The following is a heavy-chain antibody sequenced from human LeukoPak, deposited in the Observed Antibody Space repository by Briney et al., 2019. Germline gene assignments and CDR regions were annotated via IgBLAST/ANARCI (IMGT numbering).Heavy chain of an antibody. J-gene: IGHJ4*02. CDR1: GFTVSSNY. V-gene: IGHV3-53*01. CDR3: ARDLRDSSGWYYFDY. D-gene: IGHD6-19*01. Sequence: GGSLRLSCAASGFTVSSNYMSWVCQAPGKGLEWVSVIYSGGSTYYADSVKGRFTISRDNSKNTLYLQMNSLRAEDTAVYYCARDLRDSSGWYYFDYWGQGTLVTVSS. CDR2: IYSGGST.